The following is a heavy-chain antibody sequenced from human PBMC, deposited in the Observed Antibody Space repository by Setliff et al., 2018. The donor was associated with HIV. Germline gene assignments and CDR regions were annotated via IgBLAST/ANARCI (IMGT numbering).Heavy chain of an antibody. Sequence: PSETLSLTCAVSGATVTNKNHYWSWIRQDPGKGLECIGSISYTGSTLHNPSLNSRVTLFVCPSGNQFSLNLKSVAAADAGLYVCARHEPSHLNGYNNYDLWGRGTMVTVSS. CDR1: GATVTNKNHY. J-gene: IGHJ2*01. D-gene: IGHD6-25*01. CDR3: ARHEPSHLNGYNNYDL. CDR2: ISYTGST. V-gene: IGHV4-39*01.